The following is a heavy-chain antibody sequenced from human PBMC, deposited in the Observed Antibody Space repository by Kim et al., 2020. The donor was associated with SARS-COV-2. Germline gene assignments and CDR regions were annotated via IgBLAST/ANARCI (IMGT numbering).Heavy chain of an antibody. V-gene: IGHV3-23*01. CDR3: AKAGGVVITTYFDY. CDR1: GFTFSSYA. J-gene: IGHJ4*02. CDR2: ISGSGGST. D-gene: IGHD3-22*01. Sequence: GGSLRLSCAASGFTFSSYAMSWVRQAPGKGLEWVSAISGSGGSTYYADSVKGRFTISRDNSKNTLYLQMNSLRAEDTDVYYCAKAGGVVITTYFDYWGQGTLVTVSS.